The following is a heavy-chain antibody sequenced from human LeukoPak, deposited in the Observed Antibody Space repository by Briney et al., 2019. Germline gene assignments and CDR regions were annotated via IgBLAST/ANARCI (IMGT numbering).Heavy chain of an antibody. CDR1: GYTFTSYA. D-gene: IGHD6-19*01. J-gene: IGHJ4*02. CDR2: INTNTGNP. CDR3: ARVLSRSSGKISDY. Sequence: ASVKLSCKASGYTFTSYAMNWVRQAPGQGLEWMGWINTNTGNPTYAQGFTGHFVFSLDTSVSTAYLQISSLQAEDTAVYYCARVLSRSSGKISDYWGQGTLVTVSS. V-gene: IGHV7-4-1*02.